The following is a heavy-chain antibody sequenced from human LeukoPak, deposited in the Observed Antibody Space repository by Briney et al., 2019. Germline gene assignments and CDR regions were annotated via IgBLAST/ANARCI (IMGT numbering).Heavy chain of an antibody. CDR2: IKSRTCDGTT. V-gene: IGHV3-49*04. CDR1: GFTFGDYA. Sequence: PGRSLRLSCTASGFTFGDYAMSWVRQAPGKGLEWVGFIKSRTCDGTTEYAASVKVRFNISRDDSKSIAYLQMNSLKSEDTAVYYCTRGAIQQWLYYGMDVWGQGTTVTVSS. CDR3: TRGAIQQWLYYGMDV. J-gene: IGHJ6*02. D-gene: IGHD5-18*01.